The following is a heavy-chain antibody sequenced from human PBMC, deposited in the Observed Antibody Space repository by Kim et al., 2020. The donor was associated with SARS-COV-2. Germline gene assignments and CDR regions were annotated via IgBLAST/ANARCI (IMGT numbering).Heavy chain of an antibody. V-gene: IGHV3-21*01. CDR1: GFTFSSYS. CDR2: ISPTGNYT. CDR3: ARDPDEYPLRVPGFVY. D-gene: IGHD2-2*01. J-gene: IGHJ4*02. Sequence: GGSLRLSCAASGFTFSSYSMNWVRQAPGKGLEWVSSISPTGNYTYYADSLKGRFTISRDNAKNSLYLQMNSLRAEDTAVYYCARDPDEYPLRVPGFVYCGQGTLVTVSS.